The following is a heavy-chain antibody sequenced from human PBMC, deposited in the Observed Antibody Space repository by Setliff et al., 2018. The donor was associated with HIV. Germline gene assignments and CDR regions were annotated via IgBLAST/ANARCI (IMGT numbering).Heavy chain of an antibody. Sequence: PGGSLRLSCAASGFTFSTSNMNWVRQAPGKGLEWVSIIYSGDTGGTTYYADSVKGRFIISRDNSKNTLYLQMNSLRPEDTAVYYCTRTVVGQLVQTTLDYFDYWGQGTLVTVSS. D-gene: IGHD6-6*01. J-gene: IGHJ4*02. V-gene: IGHV3-66*02. CDR2: IYSGDTGGTT. CDR3: TRTVVGQLVQTTLDYFDY. CDR1: GFTFSTSN.